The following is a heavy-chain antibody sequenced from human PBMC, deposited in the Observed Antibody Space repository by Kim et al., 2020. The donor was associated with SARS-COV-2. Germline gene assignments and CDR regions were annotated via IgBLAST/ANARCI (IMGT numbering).Heavy chain of an antibody. J-gene: IGHJ4*02. D-gene: IGHD3-10*01. CDR3: AKDEDASGSYWSYFDY. Sequence: SVKGRVAIARDNSKNMLYLQMYSLRAEDTAVYYCAKDEDASGSYWSYFDYWGQGTLVTVSS. V-gene: IGHV3-23*01.